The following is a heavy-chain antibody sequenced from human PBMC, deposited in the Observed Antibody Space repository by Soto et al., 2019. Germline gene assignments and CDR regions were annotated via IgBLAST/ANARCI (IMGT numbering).Heavy chain of an antibody. CDR2: IIPIFGTA. CDR1: GCTFSSYA. Sequence: QVQLVQSGAEVKKPGASVKVSCKASGCTFSSYAISWVRQAPGQGLEWMGGIIPIFGTANYAQKLQGRVTITEDESTSTAYVERRSLRSEDTDVYYCARGGAAAGHLVALWFDPWGQGSLVTVSS. J-gene: IGHJ5*02. D-gene: IGHD6-13*01. V-gene: IGHV1-69*12. CDR3: ARGGAAAGHLVALWFDP.